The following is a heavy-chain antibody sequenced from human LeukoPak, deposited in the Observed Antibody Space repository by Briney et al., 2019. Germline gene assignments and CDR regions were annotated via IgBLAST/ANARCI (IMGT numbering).Heavy chain of an antibody. CDR1: GGSISSYY. CDR3: ARENKYYYDSSGHYGMDV. V-gene: IGHV4-59*12. J-gene: IGHJ6*02. Sequence: PSETLSLTCTVSGGSISSYYWSWIRQPPGKGLEWIGYIYYSGSTNYNPSLKSRVTISVDTSKNQFSLKLSSVTAADTAVYYCARENKYYYDSSGHYGMDVWGQGTTVTVSS. D-gene: IGHD3-22*01. CDR2: IYYSGST.